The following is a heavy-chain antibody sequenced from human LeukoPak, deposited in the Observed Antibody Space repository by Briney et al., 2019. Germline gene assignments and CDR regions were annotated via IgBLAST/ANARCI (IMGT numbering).Heavy chain of an antibody. CDR2: FSYSGSA. Sequence: PSETLSLTCTVSGGSISSDYWNWIRQPPGKGLEWIGYFSYSGSAKYNPSLKTTVTISGDTSKSQFSLKLTSVTAADTAVYYCARAYIGSFDYWGQGTLVTVSS. D-gene: IGHD5/OR15-5a*01. CDR1: GGSISSDY. J-gene: IGHJ4*02. CDR3: ARAYIGSFDY. V-gene: IGHV4-59*01.